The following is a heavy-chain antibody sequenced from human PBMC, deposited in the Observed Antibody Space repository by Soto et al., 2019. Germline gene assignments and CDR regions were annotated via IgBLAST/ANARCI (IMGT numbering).Heavy chain of an antibody. CDR1: GFTFSDYY. D-gene: IGHD3-10*01. CDR3: ARDAVPITMVRGVSPYFDY. V-gene: IGHV3-11*01. J-gene: IGHJ4*02. Sequence: QVQLVESGGGLVKPGGSLRLSCAASGFTFSDYYMSWIRQAPGKGLERVSYISSSGSTIYYADSVKGRFTISRDNAKNSLYLQMNSLRAEDTAVYYCARDAVPITMVRGVSPYFDYWGQGTLVTVSS. CDR2: ISSSGSTI.